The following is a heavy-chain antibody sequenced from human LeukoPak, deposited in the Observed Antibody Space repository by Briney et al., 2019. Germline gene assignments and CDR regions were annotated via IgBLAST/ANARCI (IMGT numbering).Heavy chain of an antibody. D-gene: IGHD3-16*01. J-gene: IGHJ4*02. CDR3: ARGRLGELLLDY. CDR2: IWHDGSNK. V-gene: IGHV3-33*01. Sequence: GGSLRLSCAPSGFTFSTFGMHWFRQAPGKGLEWVAVIWHDGSNKYYADSVKGRFTISGDNSKNTMYLQMNSLRAGDTAVYYCARGRLGELLLDYWGQGTLVTVSS. CDR1: GFTFSTFG.